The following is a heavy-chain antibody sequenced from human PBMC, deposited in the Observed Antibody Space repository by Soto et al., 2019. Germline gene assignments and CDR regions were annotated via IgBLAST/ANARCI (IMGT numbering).Heavy chain of an antibody. Sequence: EVQLVESGGGLVKPGGSLRLSCTASGFTFSSYNMNWVRQAPGKGLEWVSYISTWSSYSFYADSVKGRFTISRDNSENSLYLQLDSLRDEDTAVYYRARASHDYGALDYWGQGALVTVSS. D-gene: IGHD4-17*01. J-gene: IGHJ4*02. CDR3: ARASHDYGALDY. CDR1: GFTFSSYN. CDR2: ISTWSSYS. V-gene: IGHV3-21*02.